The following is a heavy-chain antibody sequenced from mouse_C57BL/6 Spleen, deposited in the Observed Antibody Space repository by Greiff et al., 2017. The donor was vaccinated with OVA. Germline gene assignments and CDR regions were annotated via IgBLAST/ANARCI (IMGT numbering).Heavy chain of an antibody. V-gene: IGHV14-4*01. CDR2: IDPENGDT. Sequence: EVQLQQSGAELVRPGASVKLSCTASGFNITDDYMHWVKQRPEQGLEWIGWIDPENGDTEYASKFQGKATITADTSSNTAYLQLSSLTSEDTAVDYCTKSDRLYWYFDVWGTGTTVTVSS. J-gene: IGHJ1*03. CDR1: GFNITDDY. CDR3: TKSDRLYWYFDV. D-gene: IGHD2-14*01.